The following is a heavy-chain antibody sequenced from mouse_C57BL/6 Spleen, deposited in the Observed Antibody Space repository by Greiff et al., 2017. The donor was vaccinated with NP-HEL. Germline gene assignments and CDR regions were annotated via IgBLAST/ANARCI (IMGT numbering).Heavy chain of an antibody. J-gene: IGHJ4*01. CDR1: GYTFPSYW. D-gene: IGHD2-3*01. Sequence: KESCKASGYTFPSYWMHWVKQRPIQGLEWIGNIDPSDSETHYNQKFKDKATLTVDKSSSTAYMQLSSLTSEDSAVYYCARYDQGAMDYWGQGTSVTVSS. V-gene: IGHV1-52*01. CDR2: IDPSDSET. CDR3: ARYDQGAMDY.